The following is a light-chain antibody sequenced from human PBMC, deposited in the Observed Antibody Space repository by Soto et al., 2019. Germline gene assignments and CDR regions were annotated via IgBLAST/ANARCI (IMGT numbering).Light chain of an antibody. J-gene: IGKJ1*01. CDR3: QQYGSSGT. CDR1: QSISISY. Sequence: EIVLTQSPGTLSLSPGERATLSCRASQSISISYLAWYQQKPGQAPRLVIYDASSRATGIPDRFSGSGSGTDFTLTISRLEPEDFAVYYCQQYGSSGTFGQGTKVDI. CDR2: DAS. V-gene: IGKV3-20*01.